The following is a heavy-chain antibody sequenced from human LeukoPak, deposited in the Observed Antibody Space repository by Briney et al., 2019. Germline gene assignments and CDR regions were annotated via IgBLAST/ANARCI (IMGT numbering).Heavy chain of an antibody. V-gene: IGHV4-30-4*01. CDR1: GGSITNNNYY. J-gene: IGHJ1*01. Sequence: KPSEILSLTCTVSGGSITNNNYYWSWIRQPPGKGLEWSGYISYSGTTFYDPSLKSRVNISLDTSKNQFSLKLRSVTAADTAVYYCASSTTAVTRFVKYWGQGTLVSVSS. CDR2: ISYSGTT. D-gene: IGHD4-23*01. CDR3: ASSTTAVTRFVKY.